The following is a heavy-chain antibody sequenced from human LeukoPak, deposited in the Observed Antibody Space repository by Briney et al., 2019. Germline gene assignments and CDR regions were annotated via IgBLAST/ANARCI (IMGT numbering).Heavy chain of an antibody. J-gene: IGHJ6*02. CDR2: MNPNSGNT. Sequence: ASVKVSCKASGYTFTSYDINWVRQATGQGLEWMGWMNPNSGNTGYAQEFQGRVTMTRNTSISTAYMELSSLRSEDTAVYYCARSPYYYDSSGYYLPIYYYYGMDVWGQGTTVTVSS. V-gene: IGHV1-8*01. CDR3: ARSPYYYDSSGYYLPIYYYYGMDV. D-gene: IGHD3-22*01. CDR1: GYTFTSYD.